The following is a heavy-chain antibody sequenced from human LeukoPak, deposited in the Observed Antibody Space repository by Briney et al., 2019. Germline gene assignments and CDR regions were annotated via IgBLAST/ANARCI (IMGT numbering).Heavy chain of an antibody. Sequence: GESLKISCKGFGYSFTSYWIAWVRQLPGKGLEWMRIIYPGDSDARYSPSFQGQVIISADKSISTAYLQWSSLKASDTAMYYCARHVVRDCGSTSCYAEFDYWGQGTLATVSS. CDR2: IYPGDSDA. V-gene: IGHV5-51*01. CDR1: GYSFTSYW. D-gene: IGHD2-2*01. CDR3: ARHVVRDCGSTSCYAEFDY. J-gene: IGHJ4*02.